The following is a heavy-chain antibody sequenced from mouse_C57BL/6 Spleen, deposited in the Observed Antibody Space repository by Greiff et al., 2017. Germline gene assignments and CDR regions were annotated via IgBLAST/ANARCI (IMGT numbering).Heavy chain of an antibody. V-gene: IGHV1-15*01. D-gene: IGHD1-1*01. CDR2: IDPETGGT. Sequence: QVRLQQSGAELVRPGASVTLSCKASGYTFTDYEMHWVKQTPVHGLEWIGAIDPETGGTAYNQKFKGKAILTADKSSSTAYMELRSLTSEDSAVYCCTRRKGLNYGSSYGYFDVWGTGTTVTVSS. J-gene: IGHJ1*03. CDR1: GYTFTDYE. CDR3: TRRKGLNYGSSYGYFDV.